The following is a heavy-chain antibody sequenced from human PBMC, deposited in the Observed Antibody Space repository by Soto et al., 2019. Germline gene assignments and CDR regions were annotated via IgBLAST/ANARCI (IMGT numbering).Heavy chain of an antibody. CDR2: IRGSDGTT. D-gene: IGHD3-9*01. CDR1: GFSFSNFD. J-gene: IGHJ3*01. V-gene: IGHV3-23*01. CDR3: AKSDVLTGFYNGGNAFDF. Sequence: GGSLRLSWKASGFSFSNFDMSWVRQAPGKGLLCVSFIRGSDGTTYYADSVRGRFTISRDNSRNTLYLQMNSLRADDTALYYCAKSDVLTGFYNGGNAFDFWGQGTMVTVSS.